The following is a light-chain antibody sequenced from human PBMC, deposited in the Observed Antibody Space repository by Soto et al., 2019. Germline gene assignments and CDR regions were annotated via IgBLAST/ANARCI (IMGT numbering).Light chain of an antibody. CDR2: GAS. CDR3: QHYYSYPWT. CDR1: QSVSSSY. V-gene: IGKV3-20*01. J-gene: IGKJ1*01. Sequence: EIVLKQSPGTLSLTPGERATLSCRASQSVSSSYLAWYQQKPGQAPRLLIYGASSRATGIPDRFSGSGSGTEFTLTISSLQPDDFATYYCQHYYSYPWTFGQGTKVDIK.